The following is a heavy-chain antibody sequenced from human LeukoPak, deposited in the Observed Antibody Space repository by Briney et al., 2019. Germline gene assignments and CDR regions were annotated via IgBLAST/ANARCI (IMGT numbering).Heavy chain of an antibody. V-gene: IGHV1-69*13. CDR3: AREEDLEMATIVKADY. Sequence: ASVKVSCKASGGTFSNYAIGWVRQAPGQGLEWMGGIIPIFGTANYAQKFQGRVTITADESTSTAYMELSSLRSEDTAVYYCAREEDLEMATIVKADYWGQGTLVTVSS. J-gene: IGHJ4*02. D-gene: IGHD5-24*01. CDR2: IIPIFGTA. CDR1: GGTFSNYA.